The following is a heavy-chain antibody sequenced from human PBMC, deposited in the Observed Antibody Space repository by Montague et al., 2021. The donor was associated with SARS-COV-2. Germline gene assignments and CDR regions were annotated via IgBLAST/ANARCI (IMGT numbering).Heavy chain of an antibody. CDR2: IYYSGST. Sequence: SETLSLTCTVSGGSVSSGGYNWSWIRQPPGKGLEWIGYIYYSGSTNYXPCLKSRVTISLDTSKNQFSLKLTAVTAADTAVYYCARVSLAAADTRSDYWGQGTLVTVSS. CDR3: ARVSLAAADTRSDY. CDR1: GGSVSSGGYN. D-gene: IGHD6-13*01. J-gene: IGHJ4*02. V-gene: IGHV4-61*08.